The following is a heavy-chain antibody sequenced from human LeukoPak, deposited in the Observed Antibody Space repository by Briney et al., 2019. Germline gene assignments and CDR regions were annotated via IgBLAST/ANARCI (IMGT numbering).Heavy chain of an antibody. Sequence: SVKVSCKASGGTFSSYAISWVRQAPGQGLEWMGRIIPIFGTANYAQKFQGRVTITADKSTSTAYMELSSLRPEDTAVYYCATLRPNYYYYMDVWGKGTTVTVSS. CDR2: IIPIFGTA. J-gene: IGHJ6*03. V-gene: IGHV1-69*06. D-gene: IGHD5-12*01. CDR3: ATLRPNYYYYMDV. CDR1: GGTFSSYA.